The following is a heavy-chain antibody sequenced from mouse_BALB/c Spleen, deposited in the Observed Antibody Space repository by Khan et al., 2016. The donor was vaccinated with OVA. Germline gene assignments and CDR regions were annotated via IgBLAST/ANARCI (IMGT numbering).Heavy chain of an antibody. D-gene: IGHD2-14*01. J-gene: IGHJ3*01. CDR3: GRDGAYHRNDGWFAY. CDR1: GYTFTSYT. CDR2: INPSNGYT. Sequence: QVQLQQSGAELARPGASVKMSCKASGYTFTSYTIHWIKKRPGKGLEWIGYINPSNGYTNYNQKFKDKATLTTDKSSTTAYLQLSSLTSADMAVYNCGRDGAYHRNDGWFAYWGQVTLVTVSA. V-gene: IGHV1-4*01.